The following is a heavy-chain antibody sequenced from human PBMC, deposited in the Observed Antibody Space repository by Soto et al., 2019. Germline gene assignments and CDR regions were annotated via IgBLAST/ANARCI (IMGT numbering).Heavy chain of an antibody. Sequence: QVHLVQSGAEVKKPGASVQVSCKASGYTFTSYYIHWVRQAPGQGLEWMGRINPSDSSTIYAQNVQGRVTVTRDTSTSTGYMERITLRSDDTAVYYWARDGHKWDFDYWGQGTLVTVSS. J-gene: IGHJ4*02. CDR1: GYTFTSYY. CDR2: INPSDSST. D-gene: IGHD1-26*01. CDR3: ARDGHKWDFDY. V-gene: IGHV1-46*01.